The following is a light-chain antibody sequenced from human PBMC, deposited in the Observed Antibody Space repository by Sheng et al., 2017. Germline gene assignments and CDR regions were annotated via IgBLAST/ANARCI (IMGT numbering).Light chain of an antibody. J-gene: IGKJ3*01. CDR2: GAS. V-gene: IGKV3-15*01. CDR3: QQYNNWPRT. Sequence: VLTQSPGTLSASLGERVTLSCRASERVTSNNLAWYQQRRGQAPTLLIYGASTRATGIPATFSGSGSGRDFTLTISSLQSEDFAVYYCQQYNNWPRTFGPGTKVDIK. CDR1: ERVTSNN.